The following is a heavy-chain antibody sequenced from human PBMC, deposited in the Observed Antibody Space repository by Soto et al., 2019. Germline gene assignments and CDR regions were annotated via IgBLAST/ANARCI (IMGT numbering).Heavy chain of an antibody. CDR1: GYTLTELS. CDR3: ATEFHDSSGYGYFDY. Sequence: ASVKVSCKVSGYTLTELSMHWVRQAPGKGLEWMGGFDPEDGETIYAQKFQGRVTMTEDTSTDTAYMELSSLRSEDTAVYYCATEFHDSSGYGYFDYWGQGTLVTVSS. V-gene: IGHV1-24*01. D-gene: IGHD3-22*01. J-gene: IGHJ4*02. CDR2: FDPEDGET.